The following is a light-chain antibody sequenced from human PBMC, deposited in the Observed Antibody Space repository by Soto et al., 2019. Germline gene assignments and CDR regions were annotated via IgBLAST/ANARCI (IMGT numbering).Light chain of an antibody. CDR2: GGS. CDR3: QQYNDWPTIT. Sequence: EIVMTQSPATLSVPPGDSATFSCRASKSVRSDLAWYQQKPGQAPRLLIYGGSIRAADIPGRFSGSVSGTEFTLISSTLQSEDFAVYYCQQYNDWPTITFGQGTRLEIK. V-gene: IGKV3-15*01. CDR1: KSVRSD. J-gene: IGKJ5*01.